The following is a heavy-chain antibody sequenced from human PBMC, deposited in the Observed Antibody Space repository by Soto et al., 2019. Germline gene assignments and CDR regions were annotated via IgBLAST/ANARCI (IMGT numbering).Heavy chain of an antibody. Sequence: QVQLVESGGGVVQPGRSLRLSCAASGFTFSSYAMHWVRQAPGKGLEWVAVISYDGSNKYYADSVKGRFTISRDNSKNTLYLQMNSLRAEDTAVYYCARGPMITFGGVIVEALIDYWGQGTLVTVSS. D-gene: IGHD3-16*02. CDR2: ISYDGSNK. CDR1: GFTFSSYA. V-gene: IGHV3-30-3*01. J-gene: IGHJ4*02. CDR3: ARGPMITFGGVIVEALIDY.